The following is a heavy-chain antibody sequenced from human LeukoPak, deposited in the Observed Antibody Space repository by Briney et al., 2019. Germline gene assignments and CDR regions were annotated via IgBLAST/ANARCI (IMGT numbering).Heavy chain of an antibody. J-gene: IGHJ3*02. CDR1: GGSFSGYY. D-gene: IGHD3-9*01. CDR3: ARLVDYDISRADVWAFDI. CDR2: INHSGST. Sequence: SETLSLTCAVYGGSFSGYYWSWIRQPPGKGLEWIGEINHSGSTNYNPSLKSRVTISVDTSKNQFSLKLSSVTAADTAVYYCARLVDYDISRADVWAFDIWGQGTMVTVSS. V-gene: IGHV4-34*01.